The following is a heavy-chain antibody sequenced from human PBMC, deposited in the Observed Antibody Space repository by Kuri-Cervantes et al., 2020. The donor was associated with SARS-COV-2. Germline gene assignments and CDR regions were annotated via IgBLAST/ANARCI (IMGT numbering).Heavy chain of an antibody. J-gene: IGHJ6*03. CDR2: IRYDGSNK. CDR3: AKDPVYYYYYMDV. Sequence: GESLKISCAASGFTFSSYGMHWVRQAPGKGLEWVAFIRYDGSNKYYADSVKGRFTISRDNSKNTLYLQMNSLRAEDTAVYYCAKDPVYYYYYMDVWAKGTTVTVSS. V-gene: IGHV3-30*02. CDR1: GFTFSSYG.